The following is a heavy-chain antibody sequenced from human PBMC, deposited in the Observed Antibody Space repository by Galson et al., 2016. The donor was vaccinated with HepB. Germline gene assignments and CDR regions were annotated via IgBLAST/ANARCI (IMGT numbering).Heavy chain of an antibody. CDR2: IKQDGSEK. V-gene: IGHV3-7*01. Sequence: SLRLSCAASGFTFTSYWMSWSRQPPGMGLEWVANIKQDGSEKNCVDYVKGRFTISRDNAKNSLYLQMNSLRAEDTAVYYCLREGGRGGGSPWGQGALVTVSS. CDR3: LREGGRGGGSP. CDR1: GFTFTSYW. J-gene: IGHJ5*02. D-gene: IGHD3-16*01.